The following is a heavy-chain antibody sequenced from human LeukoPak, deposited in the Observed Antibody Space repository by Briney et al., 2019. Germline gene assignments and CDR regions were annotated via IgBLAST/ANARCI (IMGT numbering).Heavy chain of an antibody. J-gene: IGHJ5*02. CDR3: ARGPPLFDP. Sequence: GGSLRLSCAASGFTFSSYAMNWVRQAPGQGLEWLSYIDISSTTIYYADSVKGRFTISRDNAKNSLYLQMNSLRAEDTAVYYCARGPPLFDPWGQGTLVTVSS. CDR1: GFTFSSYA. V-gene: IGHV3-48*01. CDR2: IDISSTTI.